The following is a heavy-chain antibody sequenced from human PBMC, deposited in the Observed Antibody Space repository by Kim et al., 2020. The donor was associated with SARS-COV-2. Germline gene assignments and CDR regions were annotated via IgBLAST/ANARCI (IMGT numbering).Heavy chain of an antibody. D-gene: IGHD5-12*01. CDR3: ARHERGYGDGVLYYYGMDV. Sequence: SETLSLTCSVSGASISSSTFYWAWIRQSPGKGLEWIGSVYFLGNTYYNPSLKSRVTVSIDTSKRQFSLNLRSLTAADTDVYYCARHERGYGDGVLYYYGMDVWGRGTTVTVS. V-gene: IGHV4-39*01. CDR1: GASISSSTFY. CDR2: VYFLGNT. J-gene: IGHJ6*01.